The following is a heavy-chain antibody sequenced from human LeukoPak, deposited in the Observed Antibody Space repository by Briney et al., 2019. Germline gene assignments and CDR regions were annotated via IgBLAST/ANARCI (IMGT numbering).Heavy chain of an antibody. J-gene: IGHJ4*02. Sequence: SETLSLTCAVYGGSFSGYYWSWIRQPPGKGLEWIGSIYHSGSTYYNPSLKSRVIISVDTSKNQFSLKLSSVTAADTAVYYCARDGTRAFDYWGQGTLVTVSS. CDR3: ARDGTRAFDY. V-gene: IGHV4-34*01. D-gene: IGHD1-1*01. CDR2: IYHSGST. CDR1: GGSFSGYY.